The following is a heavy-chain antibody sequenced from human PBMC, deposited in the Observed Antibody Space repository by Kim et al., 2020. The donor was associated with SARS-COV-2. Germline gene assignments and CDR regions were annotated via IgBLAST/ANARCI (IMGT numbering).Heavy chain of an antibody. CDR1: GFTFSSYA. V-gene: IGHV3-23*01. Sequence: GGSLRLSCAASGFTFSSYAMNWVRQAPGKGLEWVSAISGSGGGTYYADSVKGRFTISRDNSKNTVYLQMNSLRAEDTAIYYCAKDQITIFGVVTDNWFDSWGQGTLVTVSS. CDR2: ISGSGGGT. J-gene: IGHJ5*01. D-gene: IGHD3-3*01. CDR3: AKDQITIFGVVTDNWFDS.